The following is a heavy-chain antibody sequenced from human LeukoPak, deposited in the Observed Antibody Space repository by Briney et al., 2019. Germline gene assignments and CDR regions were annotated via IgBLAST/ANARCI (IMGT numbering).Heavy chain of an antibody. CDR1: GGSFSGYY. V-gene: IGHV4-34*01. CDR3: ATVGEYYDSSGYYYN. J-gene: IGHJ4*02. CDR2: INHSGST. Sequence: SETLSLTCAVYGGSFSGYYWSWIRQPPGKGLEWIGEINHSGSTYYNPSLKSRVTISVDSSKNQFSLKLTSVTAADTAVYYCATVGEYYDSSGYYYNWGQGTLVTVSS. D-gene: IGHD3-22*01.